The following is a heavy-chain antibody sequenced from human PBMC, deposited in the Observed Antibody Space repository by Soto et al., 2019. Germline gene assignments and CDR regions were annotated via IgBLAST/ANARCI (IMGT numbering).Heavy chain of an antibody. V-gene: IGHV4-39*01. J-gene: IGHJ5*02. CDR2: IYYSGST. CDR3: ARPNSGSYGRFDP. Sequence: PSETLSLTCTVSGDSVSSSGSYWGWIRQPPGKRLEWIGTIYYSGSTYYNPSLKSRVSISVDTSKNQFSLKLTSVTAADTAVYYCARPNSGSYGRFDPWGQGTLVTVSS. CDR1: GDSVSSSGSY. D-gene: IGHD1-26*01.